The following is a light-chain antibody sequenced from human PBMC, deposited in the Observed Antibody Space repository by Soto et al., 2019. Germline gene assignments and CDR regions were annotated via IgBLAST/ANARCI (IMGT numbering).Light chain of an antibody. J-gene: IGLJ3*02. Sequence: QPVLTQSPSASASLGASVKLTCTLSSGHSSYAIAWHQQQPEKGPRYLMNLNSDGSHSKGDGIPDRFSGSSSGAERYLTISSLQSGDEADYYCQTWGTGIWVFGGGTKLTVL. CDR1: SGHSSYA. V-gene: IGLV4-69*01. CDR3: QTWGTGIWV. CDR2: LNSDGSH.